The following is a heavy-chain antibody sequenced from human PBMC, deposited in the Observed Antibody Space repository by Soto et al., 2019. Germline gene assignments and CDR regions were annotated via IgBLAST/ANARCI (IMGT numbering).Heavy chain of an antibody. D-gene: IGHD4-17*01. Sequence: LRLSWAASGFTFSSYAMSWIRQHPGKGLEWIGYIYYSGSTYYNPSLKSRVTISVDTSKNQFSLKLSSVTAADTAVYYCARDLRYGDYESYGMDVWGQGTTVTVSS. J-gene: IGHJ6*02. CDR3: ARDLRYGDYESYGMDV. CDR1: GFTFSSYA. CDR2: IYYSGST. V-gene: IGHV4-31*11.